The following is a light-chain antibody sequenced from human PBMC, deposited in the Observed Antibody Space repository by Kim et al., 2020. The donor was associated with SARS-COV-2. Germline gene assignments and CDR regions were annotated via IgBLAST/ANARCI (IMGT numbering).Light chain of an antibody. V-gene: IGLV3-19*01. CDR3: NSRDSSGNHWV. CDR2: GKN. J-gene: IGLJ3*02. Sequence: ALGPTVRITCQGDSLRRYYASWYQQKPGQAPVLVIYGKNNRPPGIPDRFSGSSSGNTASLTITGAQAEDEADYYCNSRDSSGNHWVFGGGTQLTVL. CDR1: SLRRYY.